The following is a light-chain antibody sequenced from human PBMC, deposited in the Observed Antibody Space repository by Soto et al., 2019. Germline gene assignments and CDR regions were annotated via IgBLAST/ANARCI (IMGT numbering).Light chain of an antibody. CDR2: DAS. V-gene: IGKV1-5*01. CDR1: QSISGW. Sequence: DIQMTQSPSTLSASVGDRVIITCRASQSISGWLAWYQQKPGKAPKLLIYDASNLQSGVPSRFSGSGSGTEFTLTISSLQPDDFATYYCQRYNSPRSSFGQGTKVEIK. J-gene: IGKJ2*04. CDR3: QRYNSPRSS.